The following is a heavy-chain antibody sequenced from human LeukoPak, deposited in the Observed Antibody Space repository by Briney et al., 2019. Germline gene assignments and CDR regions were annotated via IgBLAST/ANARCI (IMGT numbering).Heavy chain of an antibody. J-gene: IGHJ4*02. CDR2: INPNSGGT. Sequence: ASVKVSCKASGYTFTGYYMHWVRQAPGQGLEWMGWINPNSGGTNYAQKFQGRVTMTRDTSISTAYMELSRLRSDDTAVYYCARVDDILTGYSAFDYWGQGTLVTVSS. V-gene: IGHV1-2*02. D-gene: IGHD3-9*01. CDR1: GYTFTGYY. CDR3: ARVDDILTGYSAFDY.